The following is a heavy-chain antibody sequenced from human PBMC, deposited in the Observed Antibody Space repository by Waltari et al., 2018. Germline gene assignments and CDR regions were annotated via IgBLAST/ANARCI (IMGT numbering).Heavy chain of an antibody. D-gene: IGHD6-13*01. CDR1: GGSISSSSYY. V-gene: IGHV4-39*07. CDR3: ARWSRNSSWGVVRDY. Sequence: QLQLQESGPGLVKPSETLSLTCTVSGGSISSSSYYWGWIRQPPGKGLEWFGSIDDSGSTYYYPSLKSRVTISVDTSKNQFSLKLSSVTAADTAVYYCARWSRNSSWGVVRDYWGQGTLVTVSS. CDR2: IDDSGST. J-gene: IGHJ4*02.